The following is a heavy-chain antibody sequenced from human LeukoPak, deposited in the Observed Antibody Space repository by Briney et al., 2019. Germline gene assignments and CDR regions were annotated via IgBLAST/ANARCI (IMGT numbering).Heavy chain of an antibody. J-gene: IGHJ5*02. D-gene: IGHD2-15*01. CDR2: IYYSGST. Sequence: SETLSLTCTVSGGSISSYYWSWIRQPPGKGLEWIGYIYYSGSTNYNPALKSRVTISVDTSKNQFSLKLSSVTAADTAVYYCARELVPYCSGGSCYSGWFDPWGQGTVVTVSS. CDR1: GGSISSYY. CDR3: ARELVPYCSGGSCYSGWFDP. V-gene: IGHV4-59*01.